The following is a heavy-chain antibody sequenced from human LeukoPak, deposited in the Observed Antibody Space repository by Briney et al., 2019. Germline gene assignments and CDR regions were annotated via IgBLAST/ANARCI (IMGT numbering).Heavy chain of an antibody. V-gene: IGHV3-23*01. CDR3: AKDTPGPIVGIFDY. CDR1: GFTFSSYA. Sequence: PGGSLRLSCAASGFTFSSYAMSWVRQAPGKGLEWVSAISGSGGSTYYADSVKGRVTISRDNSKNTLYLQMNSLRAEVTAVYYCAKDTPGPIVGIFDYWGQGTLVTVSS. CDR2: ISGSGGST. D-gene: IGHD1-26*01. J-gene: IGHJ4*02.